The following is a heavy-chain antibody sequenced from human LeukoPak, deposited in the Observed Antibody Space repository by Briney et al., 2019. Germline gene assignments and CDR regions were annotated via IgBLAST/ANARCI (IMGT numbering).Heavy chain of an antibody. J-gene: IGHJ1*01. CDR2: FDPEDGET. D-gene: IGHD2-2*01. CDR3: ATVLVVVLAAISEYFQH. Sequence: GASVKVSCKVSGYTLTELSMHWVRQAPGKGLEWMGGFDPEDGETIYAQKFQGRVTMTEDTSTDTAYMELSSLRSEDTAAYYCATVLVVVLAAISEYFQHWGQGTLVTVSS. CDR1: GYTLTELS. V-gene: IGHV1-24*01.